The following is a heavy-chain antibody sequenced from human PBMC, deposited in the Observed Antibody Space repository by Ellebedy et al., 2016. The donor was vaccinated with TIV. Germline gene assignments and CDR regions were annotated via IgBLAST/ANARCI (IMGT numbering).Heavy chain of an antibody. CDR1: GFTVSSNY. CDR3: ARGINLSGYDAFDI. CDR2: MYSGGST. Sequence: GESLKISCAASGFTVSSNYMTWVRQAPGKGLESVSLMYSGGSTYYADSVTGRFTISRDNSRNTLYLQMNSLRAEDTAVYYCARGINLSGYDAFDIWGQGTMVTVSS. V-gene: IGHV3-53*01. D-gene: IGHD5-12*01. J-gene: IGHJ3*02.